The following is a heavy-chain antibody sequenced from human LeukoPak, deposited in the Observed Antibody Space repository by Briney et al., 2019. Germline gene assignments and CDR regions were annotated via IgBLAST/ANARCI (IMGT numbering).Heavy chain of an antibody. D-gene: IGHD2-15*01. V-gene: IGHV3-23*01. CDR3: AKEVPLVVVAANYDY. Sequence: GGSLRLSCAASGFILSNCAMTWVRQAPGKGLEWVSAISGSGGSTYYADSVKGRFTISRDNSKNTLYLQMNSLRVEDTAVYYCAKEVPLVVVAANYDYWGQGTLVTVSS. CDR1: GFILSNCA. J-gene: IGHJ4*02. CDR2: ISGSGGST.